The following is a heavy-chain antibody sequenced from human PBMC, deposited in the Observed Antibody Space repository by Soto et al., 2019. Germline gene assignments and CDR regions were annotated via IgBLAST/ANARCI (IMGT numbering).Heavy chain of an antibody. D-gene: IGHD2-21*02. CDR1: GGTFSSYA. CDR2: IIPIFGTA. Sequence: QVQLVQSGAEVKKPGSSVKVSCKASGGTFSSYAISWVRQAPGQGLEWMGGIIPIFGTANYAQKFQGRVTITAVESTSTAYMELSSLRSEDTAVYYCARDWSGTYCGGDCYSRWGQGTLVTVSS. V-gene: IGHV1-69*01. J-gene: IGHJ4*02. CDR3: ARDWSGTYCGGDCYSR.